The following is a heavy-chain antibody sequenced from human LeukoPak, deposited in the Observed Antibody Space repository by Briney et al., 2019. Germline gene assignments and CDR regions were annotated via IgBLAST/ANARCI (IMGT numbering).Heavy chain of an antibody. CDR1: GFTFSSYS. CDR2: ISSSTTYI. J-gene: IGHJ4*02. CDR3: AGRYCTDGVCPFGY. Sequence: GGSLRLSCAASGFTFSSYSMNWVRQAPGKGLEWVSSISSSTTYIYYADSVKGRFTISRDNAMNSLYLQMNSLRAEDTAVYYCAGRYCTDGVCPFGYWGQGTLVTVSS. V-gene: IGHV3-21*01. D-gene: IGHD2-8*01.